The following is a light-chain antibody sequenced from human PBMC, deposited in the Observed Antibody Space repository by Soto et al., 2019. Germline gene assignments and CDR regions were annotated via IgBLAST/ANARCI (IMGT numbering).Light chain of an antibody. V-gene: IGLV1-47*01. Sequence: QSVLTQPPSTSGTPGQRVTISCSGSSSNIGSNYVYWYQQLPGTAPKLLIYRNNQRPSGVPDRFSGSKSGTSASLAISGPRSEDEADYFCAAWDDSLRALVFGGGTKLTVL. CDR3: AAWDDSLRALV. CDR1: SSNIGSNY. CDR2: RNN. J-gene: IGLJ2*01.